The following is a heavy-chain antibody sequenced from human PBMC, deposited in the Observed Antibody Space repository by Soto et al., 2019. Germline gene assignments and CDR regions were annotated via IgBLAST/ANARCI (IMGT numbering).Heavy chain of an antibody. V-gene: IGHV4-30-2*01. J-gene: IGHJ5*02. D-gene: IGHD3-16*01. CDR3: ARAVAPYLGTWFDP. CDR2: IPHTGST. Sequence: AVSGGSISSGNSYSWSWIRQPPGKGLEWIGSIPHTGSTSYNPSLKGRVTMSVDKSKNQFSLKLSSVTAADMAVYYCARAVAPYLGTWFDPWGQGTLVTVSS. CDR1: GGSISSGNSYS.